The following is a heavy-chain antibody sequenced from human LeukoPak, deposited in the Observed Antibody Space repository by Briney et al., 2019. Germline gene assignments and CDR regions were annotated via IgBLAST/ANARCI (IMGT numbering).Heavy chain of an antibody. CDR3: AKEGYMITFGGVTYFDY. D-gene: IGHD3-16*01. V-gene: IGHV3-23*01. Sequence: GGSLRLSCVASGFTFSNYAMSWVRQAPGKGLEWVSAISGSGGSTYYADSVKGRFTISRDNSKNTLYLQMNSLRAEDTAVYYCAKEGYMITFGGVTYFDYWGQGTLVTVSS. J-gene: IGHJ4*02. CDR2: ISGSGGST. CDR1: GFTFSNYA.